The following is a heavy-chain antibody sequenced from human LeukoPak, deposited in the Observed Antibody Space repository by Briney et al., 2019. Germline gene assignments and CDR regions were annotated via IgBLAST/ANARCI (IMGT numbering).Heavy chain of an antibody. V-gene: IGHV3-30-3*01. CDR3: ARNPAAWFGELSSWFDP. Sequence: PGWSLRLSCAASGFTFSSYAMHWVRQAPGKGLEWVAVISYDGSSKNYADSVKGRFTISRDNSENTLYLQMSSLKTDDSAVYYCARNPAAWFGELSSWFDPWGQGTLVTVSS. D-gene: IGHD3-10*01. CDR1: GFTFSSYA. CDR2: ISYDGSSK. J-gene: IGHJ5*02.